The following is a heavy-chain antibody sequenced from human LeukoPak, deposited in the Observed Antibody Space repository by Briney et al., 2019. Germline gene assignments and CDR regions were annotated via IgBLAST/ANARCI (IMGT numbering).Heavy chain of an antibody. D-gene: IGHD5-18*01. J-gene: IGHJ4*02. Sequence: GGSLRLSCVASGITFSNYAVSWVRQAPEKGLDWVSVISGSAHKIRYADSVKGRFTISRDNSEDIVYLQMNNLGAEDTAVYYCAGRVTGYSSGYVYWGQGTLVTVSS. CDR3: AGRVTGYSSGYVY. V-gene: IGHV3-23*01. CDR2: ISGSAHKI. CDR1: GITFSNYA.